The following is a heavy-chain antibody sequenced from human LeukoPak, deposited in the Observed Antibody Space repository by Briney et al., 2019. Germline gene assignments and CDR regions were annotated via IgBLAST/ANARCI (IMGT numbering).Heavy chain of an antibody. D-gene: IGHD6-13*01. J-gene: IGHJ4*02. CDR2: IYTSGST. CDR3: ARGGYTSSWYPYFDY. CDR1: GGSISSVSYY. Sequence: SETLSLTCTVSGGSISSVSYYWSWIRQPAGKGLEWIGRIYTSGSTNYNPSLKSRVTISIDRSKNQFSLKLISVTAADTAVFYCARGGYTSSWYPYFDYWGQGTLVTVSS. V-gene: IGHV4-61*02.